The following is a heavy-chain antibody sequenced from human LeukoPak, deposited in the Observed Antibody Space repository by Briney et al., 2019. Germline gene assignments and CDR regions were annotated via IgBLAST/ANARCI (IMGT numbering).Heavy chain of an antibody. V-gene: IGHV4-59*01. J-gene: IGHJ5*02. CDR2: IYYSGST. D-gene: IGHD2-2*02. CDR1: GGSISSYY. Sequence: SETLSLTCTVSGGSISSYYWSWIRQPPRKGLEWIGYIYYSGSTNYNPSLKSRVTISVDTSKNQFSLKLSSVTAADTAVYYCARTPCSSTSCYRSWFDPWGQGTLVTVSS. CDR3: ARTPCSSTSCYRSWFDP.